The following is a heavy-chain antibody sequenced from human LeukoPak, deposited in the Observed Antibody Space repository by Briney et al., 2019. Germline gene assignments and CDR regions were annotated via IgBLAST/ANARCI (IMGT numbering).Heavy chain of an antibody. J-gene: IGHJ4*02. Sequence: GGSLRLSCAASGFTFSSYSMNWVRQAPGKGLEWVSSISSSSSYIYYADSVKGRLTISRDNAKNSLYLQMNSLRAEDTAVYYCARDWSRSSPFDYWGQGTLVTVSS. V-gene: IGHV3-21*01. CDR3: ARDWSRSSPFDY. CDR2: ISSSSSYI. CDR1: GFTFSSYS.